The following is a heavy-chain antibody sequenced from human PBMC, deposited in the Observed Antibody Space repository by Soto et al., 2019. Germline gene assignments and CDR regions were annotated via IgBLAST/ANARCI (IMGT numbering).Heavy chain of an antibody. CDR1: GGSISSSSYY. Sequence: PSETLSLTCTVSGGSISSSSYYWGCIRQPPGKGLEWIGSLYYSGSTYYNPSLRSRVTLSGDTSKNQFSLKLNSVTAADTAVYFCASGNFYNYFAMDVWGQGTTVTVSS. CDR3: ASGNFYNYFAMDV. V-gene: IGHV4-39*01. J-gene: IGHJ6*02. D-gene: IGHD1-7*01. CDR2: LYYSGST.